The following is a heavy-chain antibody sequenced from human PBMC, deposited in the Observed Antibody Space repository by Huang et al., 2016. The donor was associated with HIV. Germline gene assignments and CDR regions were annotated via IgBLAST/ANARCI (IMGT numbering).Heavy chain of an antibody. Sequence: QVQLVESGGGVVQPGRSLRLSCAASGFAFSSYAMDWVRQAQGKGLEWLAVISIDGSNKNYAHSVKGRFTISRDNSKGTVYLQMNSLRPEDTAVYSCARTGSYYYGSGSYHFGDYWGQGTLVTVSS. CDR3: ARTGSYYYGSGSYHFGDY. J-gene: IGHJ4*02. D-gene: IGHD3-10*01. CDR2: ISIDGSNK. V-gene: IGHV3-30-3*01. CDR1: GFAFSSYA.